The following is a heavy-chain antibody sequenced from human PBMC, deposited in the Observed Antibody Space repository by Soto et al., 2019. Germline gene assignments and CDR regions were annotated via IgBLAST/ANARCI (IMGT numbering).Heavy chain of an antibody. CDR1: GYTFTSYY. J-gene: IGHJ4*02. D-gene: IGHD6-13*01. Sequence: ASVKVSCKASGYTFTSYYMHWVRQAPGQGLEWMGIINPSGGSTSYAQEFQGRVTMTRDTSTSTVYMELSSLRSEDTAVYYCARTSGIAAAGLYYFDYWGQGTLVTVSS. V-gene: IGHV1-46*01. CDR3: ARTSGIAAAGLYYFDY. CDR2: INPSGGST.